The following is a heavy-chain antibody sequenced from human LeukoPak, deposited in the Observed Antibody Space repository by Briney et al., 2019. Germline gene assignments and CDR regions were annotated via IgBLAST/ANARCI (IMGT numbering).Heavy chain of an antibody. V-gene: IGHV3-72*01. CDR3: GRIAINANNGMDV. CDR2: SSNNASSYTT. J-gene: IGHJ6*02. D-gene: IGHD1/OR15-1a*01. CDR1: TFNCSDHC. Sequence: GVYLSLSCAAYTFNCSDHCIEWHRPAPGKEWMWVSRSSNNASSYTTEYAASVEGRFTISRDVSESSLYLQMNSLRTEDTAVYYCGRIAINANNGMDVWGQGTTVTVSS.